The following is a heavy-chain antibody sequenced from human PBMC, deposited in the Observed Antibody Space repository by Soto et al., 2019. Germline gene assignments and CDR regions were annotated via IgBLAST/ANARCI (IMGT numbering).Heavy chain of an antibody. J-gene: IGHJ4*02. Sequence: GSLRLSCAASGFTFSNFWMHWVRQAPGKGLVWVSRINSDGSSTTYADSVKGRFTISRDNAKNTLYLQMNSLRAEDTAVYYCASEPNDSSGYYPTYFDSWGQGTLVTVSS. CDR3: ASEPNDSSGYYPTYFDS. V-gene: IGHV3-74*03. D-gene: IGHD3-22*01. CDR2: INSDGSST. CDR1: GFTFSNFW.